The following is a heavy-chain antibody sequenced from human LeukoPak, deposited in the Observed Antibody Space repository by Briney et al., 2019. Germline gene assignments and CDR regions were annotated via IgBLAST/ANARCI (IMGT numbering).Heavy chain of an antibody. CDR2: TRGNGET. CDR1: GLSFSSFA. J-gene: IGHJ4*02. Sequence: GGSLRLSCAASGLSFSSFAMSWVRQGPARGLEWVSSTRGNGETFYADSVKGRFTLSSDSSRNTVYFQLNNLRVEDTAIYYCAKASWVSSTDAVRWGQGTLVTVSS. D-gene: IGHD3-16*01. CDR3: AKASWVSSTDAVR. V-gene: IGHV3-23*01.